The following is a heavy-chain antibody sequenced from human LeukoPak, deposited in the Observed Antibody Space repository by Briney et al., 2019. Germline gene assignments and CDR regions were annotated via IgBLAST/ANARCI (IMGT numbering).Heavy chain of an antibody. Sequence: GGSLRLSCAASGFTFSSYSMNWVRQAPGKGLEWVSYISSSSSTIYYADSVKGRFTISRDNAKNSLYLQMNSLRAEDTAVYYCARDRYDSAQPPFDYWGQGTLVTVSS. CDR2: ISSSSSTI. D-gene: IGHD3-3*01. CDR3: ARDRYDSAQPPFDY. J-gene: IGHJ4*02. V-gene: IGHV3-48*01. CDR1: GFTFSSYS.